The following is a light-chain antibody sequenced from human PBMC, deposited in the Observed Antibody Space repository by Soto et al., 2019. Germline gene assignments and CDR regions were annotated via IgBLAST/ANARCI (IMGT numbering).Light chain of an antibody. CDR1: QSVSSN. Sequence: EIVLTQSPGTLSLSPGERATLSGRASQSVSSNLAWYRQTPGQAPRLLIYGASTRATDTPARFSGSGSGTDFTLTISRVEPADFAVYYCQQYGSSFATFGQGTQVE. V-gene: IGKV3-20*01. CDR3: QQYGSSFAT. CDR2: GAS. J-gene: IGKJ1*01.